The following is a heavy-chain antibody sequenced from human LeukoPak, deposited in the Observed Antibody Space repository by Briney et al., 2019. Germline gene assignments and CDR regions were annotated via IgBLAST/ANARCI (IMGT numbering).Heavy chain of an antibody. Sequence: ASVKVSCKASGYTFTSYDINWVRQATGQGLEWMGWINPNSGNTGYAQKFQGRVTMTRNTSISTAYMELSSLRSEDTAVYYCARALRFLEWSTEDEYYYYGMDVWGQGTTVTVSS. CDR1: GYTFTSYD. V-gene: IGHV1-8*01. CDR3: ARALRFLEWSTEDEYYYYGMDV. J-gene: IGHJ6*02. CDR2: INPNSGNT. D-gene: IGHD3-3*01.